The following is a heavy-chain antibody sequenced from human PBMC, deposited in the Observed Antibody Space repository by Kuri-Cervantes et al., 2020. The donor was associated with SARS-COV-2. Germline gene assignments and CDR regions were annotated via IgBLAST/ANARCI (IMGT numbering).Heavy chain of an antibody. V-gene: IGHV3-33*01. CDR2: IWYDGSNK. CDR1: GFTFSSYG. D-gene: IGHD3-9*01. J-gene: IGHJ4*02. CDR3: ARGINYDILTGYYISTPFDY. Sequence: GGSLRLSCAASGFTFSSYGMHWVRQAPGKGLEWVAVIWYDGSNKYYADSVKGRFTISRDNSKNTLYLQMNSLRAEDTAVYYCARGINYDILTGYYISTPFDYWGQGTLVTVSS.